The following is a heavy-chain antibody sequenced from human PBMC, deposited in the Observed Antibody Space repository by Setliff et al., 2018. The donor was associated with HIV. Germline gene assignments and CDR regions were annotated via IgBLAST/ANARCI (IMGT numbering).Heavy chain of an antibody. V-gene: IGHV4-59*11. D-gene: IGHD3-16*01. CDR2: FYYSGST. CDR3: ARIEGYAYGSNWFDP. Sequence: SETLSLTCPVSGVSISSHSWTWIRQPPGKGLEWIGYFYYSGSTNYNPSLKGRVTISADTSENQLSLKLSSLTAADTAVYYCARIEGYAYGSNWFDPWGQGTLGTVS. J-gene: IGHJ5*02. CDR1: GVSISSHS.